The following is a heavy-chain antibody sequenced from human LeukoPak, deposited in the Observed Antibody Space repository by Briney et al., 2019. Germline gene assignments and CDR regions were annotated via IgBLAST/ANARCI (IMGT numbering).Heavy chain of an antibody. CDR1: GYTFTGFY. J-gene: IGHJ4*02. CDR3: ARGAEMATVSHFDY. D-gene: IGHD5-24*01. V-gene: IGHV1-2*06. CDR2: INSNSGGT. Sequence: ASVRISCKASGYTFTGFYIHWVRQAPGQGLEWMGRINSNSGGTVSARKFQGRVTMTRDTSISTAYMELSGLTSDDTAVYYCARGAEMATVSHFDYWGQGTLVTVS.